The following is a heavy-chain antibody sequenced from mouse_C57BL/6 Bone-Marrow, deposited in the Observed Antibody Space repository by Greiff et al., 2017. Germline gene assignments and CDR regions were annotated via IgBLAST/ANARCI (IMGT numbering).Heavy chain of an antibody. CDR1: GFTFSDAW. Sequence: EVKLLESGGGLVQPGGSMKLSCAASGFTFSDAWMDWVRQSPEKGLEWVAEIRNKANNPATYYAESVKGRFTISRDDYKSSVYLQMNSLRAEDTGMYYCTRHYGNYEFAYWGQGTLVTVSA. J-gene: IGHJ3*01. V-gene: IGHV6-6*01. CDR3: TRHYGNYEFAY. CDR2: IRNKANNPAT. D-gene: IGHD2-1*01.